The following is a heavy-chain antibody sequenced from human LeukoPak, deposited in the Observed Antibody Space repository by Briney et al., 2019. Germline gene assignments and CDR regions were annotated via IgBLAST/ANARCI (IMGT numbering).Heavy chain of an antibody. Sequence: SETLSLTCAVYGGSFSGYYWSWIRQPPGKGLEWIGEINHSGSTNYNPSLKSRVTISVDTSKNQFSLKPSSVTAADTAVYYCARVGVYQLLYRYYYYYGMDVWGKGTTVTVSS. D-gene: IGHD2-2*02. CDR1: GGSFSGYY. J-gene: IGHJ6*04. CDR2: INHSGST. CDR3: ARVGVYQLLYRYYYYYGMDV. V-gene: IGHV4-34*01.